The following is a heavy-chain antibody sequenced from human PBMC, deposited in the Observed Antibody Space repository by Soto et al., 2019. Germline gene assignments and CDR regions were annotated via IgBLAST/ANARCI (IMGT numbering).Heavy chain of an antibody. CDR1: GFSFSTYN. Sequence: PXASLLLSCAASGFSFSTYNMDWVRQAPGKGPEWIAYISTTSFTIYYADSVKGRFTISRDNDRNSLYLEMNSLRDEDTAVYYCARDRCYDGTCYSASDSWGQGTLVTVSS. CDR3: ARDRCYDGTCYSASDS. J-gene: IGHJ5*01. D-gene: IGHD2-15*01. CDR2: ISTTSFTI. V-gene: IGHV3-48*02.